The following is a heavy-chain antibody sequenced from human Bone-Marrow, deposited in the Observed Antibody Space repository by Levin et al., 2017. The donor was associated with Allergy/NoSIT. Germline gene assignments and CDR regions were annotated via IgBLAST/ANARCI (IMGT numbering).Heavy chain of an antibody. Sequence: ETLSLTCAASGFTFSTYAMSWVRQAPGKGLEWLSAISGSGETTYYADSVKGRFTISRDNSKNTLYLQINSLRAEDTAVYYCAKGRNYYESNIVSDNWFASWGQGTLVAVSS. CDR3: AKGRNYYESNIVSDNWFAS. D-gene: IGHD3-22*01. V-gene: IGHV3-23*01. CDR2: ISGSGETT. CDR1: GFTFSTYA. J-gene: IGHJ5*01.